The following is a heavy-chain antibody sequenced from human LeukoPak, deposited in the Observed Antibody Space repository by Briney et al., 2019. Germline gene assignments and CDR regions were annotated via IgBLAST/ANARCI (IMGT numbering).Heavy chain of an antibody. CDR3: VVSPNQDFYDY. Sequence: SETLSLTCSVSGVSMNSDYLNWIRQPPGKGLEWIGFISGSGSTNYNPSLMSRVTMSLETSKRQFSLKLRSVTAADTAVYYCVVSPNQDFYDYWGQGTLVTVSS. J-gene: IGHJ4*02. CDR1: GVSMNSDY. CDR2: ISGSGST. V-gene: IGHV4-4*09.